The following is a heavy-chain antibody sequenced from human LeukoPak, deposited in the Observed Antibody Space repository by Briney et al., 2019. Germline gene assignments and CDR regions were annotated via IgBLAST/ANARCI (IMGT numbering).Heavy chain of an antibody. CDR1: GGSFSGYY. J-gene: IGHJ4*02. V-gene: IGHV4-34*01. Sequence: SETLSLTCAVYGGSFSGYYWSWIRQPPGKGLEWIGEINHSGSTNYNPSLKSRVTISVDTSKNQFSLKLSSVTAADTAVYYCASRGGDDYGDWGQGTRVTVSS. CDR3: ASRGGDDYGD. D-gene: IGHD4-17*01. CDR2: INHSGST.